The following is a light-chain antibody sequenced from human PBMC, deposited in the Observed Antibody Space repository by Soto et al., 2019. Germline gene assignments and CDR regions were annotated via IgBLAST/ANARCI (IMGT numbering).Light chain of an antibody. J-gene: IGLJ3*02. Sequence: QSALTQPRSVSGSPGQSVTISCTGTSSDVGGYNYVTWYQQHAGKAPKLMIYDVSKRPSGVPDRFSGSRSGNTASLTISGLQAEDEAEYFCCSYAGSNTLVFGGGTKVTVL. CDR3: CSYAGSNTLV. V-gene: IGLV2-11*01. CDR1: SSDVGGYNY. CDR2: DVS.